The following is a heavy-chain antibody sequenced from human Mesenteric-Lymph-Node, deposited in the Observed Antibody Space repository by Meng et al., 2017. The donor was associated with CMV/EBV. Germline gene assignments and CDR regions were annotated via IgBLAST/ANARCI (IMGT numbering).Heavy chain of an antibody. J-gene: IGHJ5*02. CDR2: VIPDGGGT. CDR3: VRDGHCITTSCYGNWFDP. V-gene: IGHV3-74*01. D-gene: IGHD2-2*01. Sequence: LSLTCAASGFTFSSSYMYWVRHVPGKGLVWVSRVIPDGGGTGYADAVKGRFTISRDNAKNTLYLQMNGLRTDDTAVYYCVRDGHCITTSCYGNWFDPWGQGALVTVSS. CDR1: GFTFSSSY.